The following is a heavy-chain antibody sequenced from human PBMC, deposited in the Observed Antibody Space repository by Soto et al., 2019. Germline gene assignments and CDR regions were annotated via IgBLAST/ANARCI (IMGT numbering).Heavy chain of an antibody. Sequence: EVQLLESGGGLVQPGGSLRLSCAASGFTFSSYAMSWVRQAPGKGLEWVSAISGSGGSTYYADSVKGRFTISRDNSKYTLYLQMNSLRAEDTAVYYCAKDDGRGYSYAWFYWGQGTLVTVSS. CDR2: ISGSGGST. CDR3: AKDDGRGYSYAWFY. D-gene: IGHD5-18*01. CDR1: GFTFSSYA. V-gene: IGHV3-23*01. J-gene: IGHJ4*02.